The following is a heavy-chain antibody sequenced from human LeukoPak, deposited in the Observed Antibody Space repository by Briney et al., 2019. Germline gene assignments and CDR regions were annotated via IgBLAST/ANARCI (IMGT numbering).Heavy chain of an antibody. J-gene: IGHJ4*02. D-gene: IGHD1-26*01. CDR3: AREGVGATYFDY. Sequence: PSETLSLTCTVSGGSISSSSYYWGWIRQPPGKGLEWIGSIYYSGSTYYNPSLKSRVTISVDTSKNQFSLKLSSVTAADTAVYYCAREGVGATYFDYWGQGTLVTVSS. CDR1: GGSISSSSYY. V-gene: IGHV4-39*02. CDR2: IYYSGST.